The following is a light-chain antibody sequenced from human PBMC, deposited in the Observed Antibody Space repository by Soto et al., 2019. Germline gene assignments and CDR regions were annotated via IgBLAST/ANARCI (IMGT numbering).Light chain of an antibody. J-gene: IGLJ1*01. Sequence: QSVLTQPPSVSGAPGQRVTISCTGNNSNIGAGFDVHWYQQLPGTAPRVVIFGDINRPSGVPDRFSGSKSGTSGSLAISGLQAEDEADYYCQSYDSSLSAYVFGTGTKLTVL. CDR3: QSYDSSLSAYV. CDR2: GDI. V-gene: IGLV1-40*01. CDR1: NSNIGAGFD.